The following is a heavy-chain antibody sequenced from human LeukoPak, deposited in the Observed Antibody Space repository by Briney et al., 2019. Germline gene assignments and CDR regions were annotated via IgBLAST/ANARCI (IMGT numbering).Heavy chain of an antibody. CDR3: ARAETGHNSSWEFDH. D-gene: IGHD6-13*01. V-gene: IGHV4-59*01. Sequence: TSETLSLTSTVSGGSISLYSWSWVRQPPGKGLEWIGYIYYSGKTDYNDSLKSRVTISVDTSKDQFSLKLYSVTAADTAVYYCARAETGHNSSWEFDHWGQGTLVTVSS. J-gene: IGHJ4*02. CDR2: IYYSGKT. CDR1: GGSISLYS.